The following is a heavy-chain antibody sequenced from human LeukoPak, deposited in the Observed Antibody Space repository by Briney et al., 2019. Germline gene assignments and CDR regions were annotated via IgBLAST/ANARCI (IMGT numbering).Heavy chain of an antibody. D-gene: IGHD2/OR15-2a*01. V-gene: IGHV4-34*01. CDR2: VNHSGST. CDR1: GGSFSDYY. J-gene: IGHJ4*02. Sequence: SETLSLTCAVYGGSFSDYYWTWTRQPPGKGLEWIGEVNHSGSTNHNPSLESRVTISVDTSKNQFSLRLSSVTAADTAVYYCARSWNGDRGSYYLTYWGQGNMVTVSS. CDR3: ARSWNGDRGSYYLTY.